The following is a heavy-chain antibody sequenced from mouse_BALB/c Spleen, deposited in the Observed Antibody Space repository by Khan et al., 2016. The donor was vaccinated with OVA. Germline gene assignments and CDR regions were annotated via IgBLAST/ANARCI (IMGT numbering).Heavy chain of an antibody. D-gene: IGHD1-1*01. CDR2: INPSTGYT. J-gene: IGHJ2*01. CDR1: GYTFINYW. CDR3: DRRGLRWDFDY. Sequence: QVQLQQSGAELAKPGASVKMSCKASGYTFINYWIPWIKQRPGQGLEWIGYINPSTGYTEYNQNFKDKATLTADKSSSTAYMQLSSLTSEDSAVYYYDRRGLRWDFDYWGQGTTLTVSS. V-gene: IGHV1-7*01.